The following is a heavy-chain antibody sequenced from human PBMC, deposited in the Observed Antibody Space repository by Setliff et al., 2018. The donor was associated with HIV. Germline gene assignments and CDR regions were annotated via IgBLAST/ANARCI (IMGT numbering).Heavy chain of an antibody. D-gene: IGHD2-15*01. CDR2: IYYSGGT. Sequence: KPSETLSLTCTVSGGSISSGGYYWSWIRQQPGKGLEWIGYIYYSGGTYYNPSLKSRVTISVDTSKNQFSLKLSSVTAADTAVYYCARGRVFCNGDSCYHLDSWGQGIRVTVSS. CDR1: GGSISSGGYY. V-gene: IGHV4-31*03. CDR3: ARGRVFCNGDSCYHLDS. J-gene: IGHJ4*02.